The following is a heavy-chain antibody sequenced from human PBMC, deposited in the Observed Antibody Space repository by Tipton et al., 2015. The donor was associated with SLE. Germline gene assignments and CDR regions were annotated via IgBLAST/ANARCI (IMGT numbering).Heavy chain of an antibody. Sequence: TLSLTCTVSGGSISSHYWSWIRQPPGKGLEWIGYIYTSGSTNYNPSLKSRVTISVDTSKNQFSLKLSSMTAADTAVYYCARQDYYDSGSLGYWGQGTLVTVSS. CDR1: GGSISSHY. CDR3: ARQDYYDSGSLGY. CDR2: IYTSGST. V-gene: IGHV4-4*08. J-gene: IGHJ4*02. D-gene: IGHD3-10*01.